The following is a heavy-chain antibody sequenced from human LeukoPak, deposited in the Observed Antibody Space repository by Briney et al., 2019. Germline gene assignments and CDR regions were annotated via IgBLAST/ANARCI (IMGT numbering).Heavy chain of an antibody. V-gene: IGHV1-18*01. J-gene: IGHJ4*02. Sequence: ASVKVSCKASGYTFTSYGISWVRQAPGQGLEWMGWISAYNGNTNYAQKLQGRVSMTTGTSITTAYMELSRLKSDDTAMYYCARPAVTNTLDYWGQGTLVTVSS. CDR3: ARPAVTNTLDY. CDR2: ISAYNGNT. CDR1: GYTFTSYG. D-gene: IGHD6-19*01.